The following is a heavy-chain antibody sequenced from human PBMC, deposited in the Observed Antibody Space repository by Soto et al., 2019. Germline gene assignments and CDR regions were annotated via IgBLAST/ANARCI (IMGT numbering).Heavy chain of an antibody. J-gene: IGHJ5*01. CDR2: TYYRSNWYT. CDR1: GDSVSTNSAT. V-gene: IGHV6-1*01. Sequence: PSQTLSLTCAISGDSVSTNSATWDWIRQSPSRGLEWLGRTYYRSNWYTDYAVSVKGRITISPDTSNNQLSLQLNSVTPDDTAVDYCARLIGNSWLDSWGQGSLVTGSS. D-gene: IGHD2-8*01. CDR3: ARLIGNSWLDS.